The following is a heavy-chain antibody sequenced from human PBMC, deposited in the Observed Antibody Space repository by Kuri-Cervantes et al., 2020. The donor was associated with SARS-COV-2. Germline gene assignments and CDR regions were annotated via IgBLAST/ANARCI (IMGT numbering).Heavy chain of an antibody. CDR3: ARDRVGVPDS. Sequence: LSLTCAASGFTFSSYAMHWVRQAPGKGLEWVAVISYDGSNKDYTASGKGRFTISRDNSQNTLYLQMKSLRTEDTALYYCARDRVGVPDSWGQGTLVTVSS. J-gene: IGHJ4*02. CDR2: ISYDGSNK. D-gene: IGHD2-21*01. CDR1: GFTFSSYA. V-gene: IGHV3-30-3*01.